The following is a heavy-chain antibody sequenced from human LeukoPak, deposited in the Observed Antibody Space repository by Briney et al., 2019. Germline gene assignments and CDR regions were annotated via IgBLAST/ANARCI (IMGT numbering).Heavy chain of an antibody. V-gene: IGHV3-30*18. D-gene: IGHD6-13*01. J-gene: IGHJ4*02. CDR2: ISYDGSNK. CDR3: VKDRGGIGYSSSWYEFDY. CDR1: GFTFSSYG. Sequence: GRSLRLSCAASGFTFSSYGMHWVRQAPGKGLEWVAVISYDGSNKYYADSVKGRFTISRDNSKNTLYLQMNSLRAEDTAVYYCVKDRGGIGYSSSWYEFDYWGQGTLVTVSS.